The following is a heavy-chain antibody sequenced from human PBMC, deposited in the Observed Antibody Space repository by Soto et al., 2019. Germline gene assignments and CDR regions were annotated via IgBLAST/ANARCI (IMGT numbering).Heavy chain of an antibody. CDR3: ARMAGPWYFDL. V-gene: IGHV4-34*01. Sequence: ASETLSLTCAVHGGSFSGFYWTWIRQPPGKGLEWIGEINHSGSSNYNPPLKSRVTMSLDTSRNQFSLSLNSVTAADTAVYYCARMAGPWYFDLWGRGILVTVSS. CDR2: INHSGSS. J-gene: IGHJ2*01. CDR1: GGSFSGFY.